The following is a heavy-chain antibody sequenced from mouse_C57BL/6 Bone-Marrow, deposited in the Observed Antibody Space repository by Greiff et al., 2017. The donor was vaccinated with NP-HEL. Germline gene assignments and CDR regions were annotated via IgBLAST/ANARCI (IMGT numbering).Heavy chain of an antibody. J-gene: IGHJ3*01. CDR3: TTIYYYGSSRAY. Sequence: VQLQQSGAELVRPGASVKLSCTASGFNIKDDYMHWVKQRPEQGLEWIGWIDPENGDTEYASKFQGKATITADTSSNTAYLQLSSLTSEDTAVYYCTTIYYYGSSRAYWGQGTLVTVSA. V-gene: IGHV14-4*01. D-gene: IGHD1-1*01. CDR2: IDPENGDT. CDR1: GFNIKDDY.